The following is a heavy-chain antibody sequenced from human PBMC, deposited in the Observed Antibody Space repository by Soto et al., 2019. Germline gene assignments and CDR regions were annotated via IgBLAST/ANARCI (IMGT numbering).Heavy chain of an antibody. V-gene: IGHV3-7*01. CDR3: ARLHDYGDFSVDC. Sequence: EVQLVESGGGLVQPGGSLRLSCAGSGFTFSNYWMSWVRQAPGKGLQWVANIKRDGSDKYYVDSVKGRFTISRDNAKNSLFLQMNSLTADDTAVYYCARLHDYGDFSVDCWGQGTLVTVSS. D-gene: IGHD4-17*01. J-gene: IGHJ4*02. CDR2: IKRDGSDK. CDR1: GFTFSNYW.